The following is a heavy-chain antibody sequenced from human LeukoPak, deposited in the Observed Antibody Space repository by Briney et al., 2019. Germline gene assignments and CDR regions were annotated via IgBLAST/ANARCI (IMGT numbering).Heavy chain of an antibody. D-gene: IGHD2-15*01. CDR2: IRSKAYGGTT. J-gene: IGHJ4*02. V-gene: IGHV3-49*03. Sequence: PGGSLRLSCTASGFTFGDYAMSWFRQAPGKGLEWVGFIRSKAYGGTTEYAASVKGRFTISRDDSKSIAYLQMNSLKTEDTAEYYCTRDDEGYCSGGSCLGYFDYWGQGTLVTVSS. CDR1: GFTFGDYA. CDR3: TRDDEGYCSGGSCLGYFDY.